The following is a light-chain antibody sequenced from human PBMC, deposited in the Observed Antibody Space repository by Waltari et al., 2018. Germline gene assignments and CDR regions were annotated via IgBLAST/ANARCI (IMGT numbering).Light chain of an antibody. CDR2: GVT. Sequence: QSALTQPPSPSGSPGQSVTISCPGPTTARNFTPFLWYQQHPGKAPKIIIYGVTKRPPGVPDRFSGSKSGNTASLTVSGLQVEDEAHYYCSLSGGINNVVVFGGGTKLTVL. CDR1: TTARNFTP. V-gene: IGLV2-8*01. CDR3: SLSGGINNVVV. J-gene: IGLJ2*01.